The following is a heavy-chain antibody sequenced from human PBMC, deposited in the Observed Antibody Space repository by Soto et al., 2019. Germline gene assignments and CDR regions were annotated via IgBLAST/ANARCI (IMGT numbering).Heavy chain of an antibody. CDR3: AHCLSSSWSRYYGIDV. J-gene: IGHJ6*02. V-gene: IGHV2-5*02. CDR1: GFSLSTSGVG. CDR2: IYWDDDK. D-gene: IGHD6-13*01. Sequence: QITLKESGPTLVKPTQTLTLTCTFSGFSLSTSGVGVGWIRQPPGKALEWLALIYWDDDKRYSPSLKSRLTITKDTYNNHVVLRMTNLDPLDTATSYCAHCLSSSWSRYYGIDVWGQGTTVTVS.